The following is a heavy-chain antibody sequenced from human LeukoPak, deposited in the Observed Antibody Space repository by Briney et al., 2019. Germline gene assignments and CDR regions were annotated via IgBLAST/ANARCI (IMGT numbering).Heavy chain of an antibody. D-gene: IGHD2-15*01. CDR2: ISGNGGNT. V-gene: IGHV3-64D*06. Sequence: PGGSLRLSCSASGFTFSSYTMHWVRQAPGKGLEYVSTISGNGGNTYSADSVKGRFTISRDNSKNTLYLQMSSLRPEDTAVYYCVQDIFTDIVVVVAATGFDYWGQGSLVTVSS. CDR1: GFTFSSYT. J-gene: IGHJ4*02. CDR3: VQDIFTDIVVVVAATGFDY.